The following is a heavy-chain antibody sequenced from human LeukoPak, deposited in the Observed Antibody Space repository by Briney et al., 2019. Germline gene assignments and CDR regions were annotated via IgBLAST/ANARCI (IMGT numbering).Heavy chain of an antibody. J-gene: IGHJ4*02. CDR2: IRRSGNTI. Sequence: GGSLRLSCAASGFTLSSYEMNWGRRAPGKGPEGGSYIRRSGNTIYYADSVKGRLTISRDNAKNSLYLQMNSLRAEDTAVYYCARGLRTDFWSGYYSYFDYWGQGTLVTVSS. CDR1: GFTLSSYE. V-gene: IGHV3-48*03. CDR3: ARGLRTDFWSGYYSYFDY. D-gene: IGHD3-3*01.